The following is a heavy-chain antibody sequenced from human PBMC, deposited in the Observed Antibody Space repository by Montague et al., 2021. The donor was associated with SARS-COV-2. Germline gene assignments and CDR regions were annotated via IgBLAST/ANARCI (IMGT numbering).Heavy chain of an antibody. V-gene: IGHV3-48*03. D-gene: IGHD3-16*02. CDR3: TRDYRSIVGDGLDI. J-gene: IGHJ3*02. Sequence: SLRLSCAASGFTFSNYDMNWVRQAPGKGPEWISYISTSAYTTSYAVPVKGRFTISRDNGKNSLYLQMNSLRVEDTAVYYCTRDYRSIVGDGLDIWGQGTKVTVSS. CDR1: GFTFSNYD. CDR2: ISTSAYTT.